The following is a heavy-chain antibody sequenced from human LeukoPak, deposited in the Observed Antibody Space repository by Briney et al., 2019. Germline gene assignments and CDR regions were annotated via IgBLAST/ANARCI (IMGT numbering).Heavy chain of an antibody. V-gene: IGHV3-21*01. CDR2: ISSSSSYI. CDR3: ARAGYSSSWYRGSGGDY. CDR1: GFTFSSYS. J-gene: IGHJ4*02. D-gene: IGHD6-13*01. Sequence: GGSLRLSCASSGFTFSSYSMNWVRQARGKGLEWVSSISSSSSYIYYADSVKGRFTISRDNAKNSLYLQMNSLRAEDTAVYYCARAGYSSSWYRGSGGDYWGQGTPVTVSS.